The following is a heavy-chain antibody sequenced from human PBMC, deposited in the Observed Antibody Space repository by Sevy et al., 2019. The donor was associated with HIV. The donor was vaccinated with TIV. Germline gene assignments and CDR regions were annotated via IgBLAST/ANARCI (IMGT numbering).Heavy chain of an antibody. CDR3: ARESTMIEEPGWFDP. CDR1: GFTFSDYY. Sequence: GGSLRLSCAASGFTFSDYYMSWIRQAPGKGLEWVSYISRSGSTINYADSVKGRFTISRDNAKNSLYLQINSLRAEDSAVYYCARESTMIEEPGWFDPWGQGTLVTVSS. D-gene: IGHD3-22*01. CDR2: ISRSGSTI. V-gene: IGHV3-11*01. J-gene: IGHJ5*02.